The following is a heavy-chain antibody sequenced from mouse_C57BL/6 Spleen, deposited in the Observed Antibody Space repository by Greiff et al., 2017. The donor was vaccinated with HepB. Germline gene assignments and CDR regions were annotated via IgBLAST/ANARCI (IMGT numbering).Heavy chain of an antibody. V-gene: IGHV1-42*01. D-gene: IGHD2-4*01. J-gene: IGHJ2*01. CDR1: GYSFTGYY. CDR3: ARSSLYYDYDGFDY. CDR2: INPSTGGT. Sequence: EVKLMESGPELVKPGASVKISCKASGYSFTGYYMNWVKQSPEKSLEWIGEINPSTGGTTYNQKFKAKATLTVDKSSSTAYMQLKSLTSEDSAVYYCARSSLYYDYDGFDYWGQGTTLTVSS.